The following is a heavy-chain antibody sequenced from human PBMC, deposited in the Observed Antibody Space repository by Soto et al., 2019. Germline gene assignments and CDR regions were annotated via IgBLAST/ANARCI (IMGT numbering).Heavy chain of an antibody. CDR1: GGTFKSYT. Sequence: QVQLVQSGAEVKKSGSSVRVSCKASGGTFKSYTLSWVRQAPGQRLEWMGRIIPMLSMSTYAQKFQGRVSIIADKSTNTVYLDLSSLRSDDTAIYYCATSYGSGSRPFDYWGQGTLVTVSS. CDR2: IIPMLSMS. CDR3: ATSYGSGSRPFDY. V-gene: IGHV1-69*02. J-gene: IGHJ4*02. D-gene: IGHD3-10*01.